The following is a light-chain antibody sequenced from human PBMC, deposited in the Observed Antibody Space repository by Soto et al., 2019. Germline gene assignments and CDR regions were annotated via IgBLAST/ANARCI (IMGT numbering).Light chain of an antibody. CDR3: QQYGSSGT. Sequence: EIVLTQSPGTLSLTPGERATLSCGASQSVSNNYLAWYQQNPGQAPRLLIYGASNRATGIPDRFSGSGSGTDFTLTISSLEPEDFAVYYCQQYGSSGTFGQGTKVDIK. J-gene: IGKJ1*01. V-gene: IGKV3-20*01. CDR2: GAS. CDR1: QSVSNNY.